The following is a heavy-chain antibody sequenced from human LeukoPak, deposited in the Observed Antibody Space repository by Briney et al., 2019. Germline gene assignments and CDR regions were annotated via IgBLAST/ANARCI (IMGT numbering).Heavy chain of an antibody. J-gene: IGHJ4*02. CDR2: IYHSGST. CDR3: ARGSSRRSSSWYKTN. Sequence: SGTLSLTCAVSGGSISSSNWWSWVRQPPGKGLEWIGEIYHSGSTNYNPSLKSRVTISVDKSKNQFSLKLSSVTAADTAVYYCARGSSRRSSSWYKTNWGQGTLVTVSS. CDR1: GGSISSSNW. V-gene: IGHV4-4*02. D-gene: IGHD6-13*01.